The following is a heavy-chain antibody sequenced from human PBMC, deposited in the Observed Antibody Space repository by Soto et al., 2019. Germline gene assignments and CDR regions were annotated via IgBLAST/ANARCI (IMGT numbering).Heavy chain of an antibody. V-gene: IGHV3-30*02. CDR1: GFIFRNNG. CDR2: MSYDGSDT. Sequence: PGGSLRLSCVGSGFIFRNNGIHWVRQTPGKGLEWVAFMSYDGSDTFYADSVKGRFTISRDNSKNTLFLHMSNLRAEDTAMYYCTIVRVADSALDHWGQGTLVTVSS. J-gene: IGHJ4*02. D-gene: IGHD3-10*02. CDR3: TIVRVADSALDH.